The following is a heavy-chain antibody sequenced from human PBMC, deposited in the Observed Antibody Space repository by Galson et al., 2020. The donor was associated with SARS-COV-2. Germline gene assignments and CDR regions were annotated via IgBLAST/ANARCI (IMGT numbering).Heavy chain of an antibody. Sequence: GGSLRLSCAASGFIFSDYYMSWIRQAPGKGLEWISYISSSGYTTYYADSVKGRFTISRDNAQKSVYLQMNNLRADDTAVYYCARGSYCGGDCYPEYFQHWGQGTLATVSS. J-gene: IGHJ1*01. CDR2: ISSSGYTT. D-gene: IGHD2-21*02. V-gene: IGHV3-11*01. CDR1: GFIFSDYY. CDR3: ARGSYCGGDCYPEYFQH.